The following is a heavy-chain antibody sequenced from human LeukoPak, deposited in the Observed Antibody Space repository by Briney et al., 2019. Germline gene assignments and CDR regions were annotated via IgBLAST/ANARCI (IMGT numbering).Heavy chain of an antibody. CDR2: INHSGST. D-gene: IGHD6-19*01. CDR1: GGSFSGYY. Sequence: SETLSLTCAVYGGSFSGYYWSWIRQPPGKGLEWIGEINHSGSTNYNPSLKSRVTISVDTSKNQFSLKLSSVTAADTAVYYCARAVPGIAVANNWFDPWGQGTLVTVSS. CDR3: ARAVPGIAVANNWFDP. V-gene: IGHV4-34*01. J-gene: IGHJ5*02.